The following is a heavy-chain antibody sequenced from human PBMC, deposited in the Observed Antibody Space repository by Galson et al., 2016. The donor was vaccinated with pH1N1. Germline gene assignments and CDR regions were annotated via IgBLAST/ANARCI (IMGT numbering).Heavy chain of an antibody. CDR3: ARHKRSSFYGDTLAY. CDR2: IFPGDSET. J-gene: IGHJ4*02. D-gene: IGHD4-17*01. Sequence: SGAEVKKPGESLKISCQGSGYNFITYWIAWVRQTPGKGLEWMGGIFPGDSETRYSPSFPGHVTIPADKSTNPAYLQWTSLKASDTAIYYSARHKRSSFYGDTLAYWGQGTLVTVSS. V-gene: IGHV5-51*01. CDR1: GYNFITYW.